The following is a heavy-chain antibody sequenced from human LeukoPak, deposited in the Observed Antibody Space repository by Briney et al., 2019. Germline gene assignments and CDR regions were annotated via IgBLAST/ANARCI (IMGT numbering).Heavy chain of an antibody. CDR3: ATVDQYSSSGATDY. D-gene: IGHD6-6*01. CDR2: FDPEDGET. Sequence: ASVKVSCTVSGYTLTELSMHWVRQAPGKGLEWMGGFDPEDGETIYAQKFQGRVTMTEDTSTDTAYMELSSLRSEDTAVYYCATVDQYSSSGATDYWGQGTLVTVSS. CDR1: GYTLTELS. V-gene: IGHV1-24*01. J-gene: IGHJ4*02.